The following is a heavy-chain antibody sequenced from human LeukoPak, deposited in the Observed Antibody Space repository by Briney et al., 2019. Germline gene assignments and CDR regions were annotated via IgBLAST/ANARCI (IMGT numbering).Heavy chain of an antibody. D-gene: IGHD3/OR15-3a*01. CDR3: ARGPARTAEYFQH. Sequence: ASVKVFCKASGYTFTSYDINWVRQATGQGLEWMGWMNPNSGNTGYAQKFQGRVIMTRNTSISTAYMALSSLRSEDTAVYYCARGPARTAEYFQHWGQGTLVTVSS. J-gene: IGHJ1*01. CDR1: GYTFTSYD. CDR2: MNPNSGNT. V-gene: IGHV1-8*01.